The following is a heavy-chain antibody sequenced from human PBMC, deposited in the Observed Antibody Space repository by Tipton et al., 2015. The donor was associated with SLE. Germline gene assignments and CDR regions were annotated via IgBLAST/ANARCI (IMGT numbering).Heavy chain of an antibody. CDR3: ARAPGQLWPWDY. CDR1: GGSISSSSYY. Sequence: SLTCTVSGGSISSSSYYWSWIRQHPGKGLEWIGYIYYSGSTYYNPSLKSRLTISVDTSKNQFSLKLSSVTAADTAVYYCARAPGQLWPWDYWGQGTLVTVSS. D-gene: IGHD5-18*01. CDR2: IYYSGST. V-gene: IGHV4-31*03. J-gene: IGHJ4*02.